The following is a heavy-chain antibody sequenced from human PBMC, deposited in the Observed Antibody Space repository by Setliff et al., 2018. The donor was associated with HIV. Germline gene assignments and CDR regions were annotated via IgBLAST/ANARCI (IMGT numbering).Heavy chain of an antibody. V-gene: IGHV5-51*01. CDR2: IYPGSSDT. CDR1: GYTFSNYC. Sequence: GESLKISCKDSGYTFSNYCIAWVRQMPGKGLEWMGIIYPGSSDTTYSPSFQGQVTISADKSISTAYLQWSSLKASDTAMYYCAKHLSPGSGWYSKARGMDVWGQGTTVTVSS. CDR3: AKHLSPGSGWYSKARGMDV. J-gene: IGHJ6*02. D-gene: IGHD6-19*01.